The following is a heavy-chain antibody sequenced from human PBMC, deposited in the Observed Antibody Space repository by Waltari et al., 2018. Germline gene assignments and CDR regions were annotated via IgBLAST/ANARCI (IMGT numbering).Heavy chain of an antibody. J-gene: IGHJ4*02. CDR3: SKDSYSKGDY. V-gene: IGHV3-7*03. D-gene: IGHD4-4*01. CDR2: INPDGSVK. CDR1: GVAFSSFW. Sequence: EVQLVASGGGLVQPGGSLRLSCAASGVAFSSFWMSWVRQAPGKGLEWLANINPDGSVKNYVDSVKGRFTISRDSAKNSLYLQMNSLRAEDTAVYYCSKDSYSKGDYWGQGTLLTVSS.